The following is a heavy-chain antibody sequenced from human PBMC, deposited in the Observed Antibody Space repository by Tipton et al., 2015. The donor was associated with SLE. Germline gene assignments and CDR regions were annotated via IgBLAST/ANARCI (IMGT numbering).Heavy chain of an antibody. J-gene: IGHJ3*02. V-gene: IGHV4-59*11. Sequence: VKPSETLSLTCTVSGGSISSHYWSWIRQPPGKGLEWIGYIYYSGSTNYNPSLKSRVTISVDTSKNQFSLKLSSVTAADTAVYYCAREGVVRGTFDIWGQGTMVTVSS. CDR2: IYYSGST. D-gene: IGHD2-15*01. CDR3: AREGVVRGTFDI. CDR1: GGSISSHY.